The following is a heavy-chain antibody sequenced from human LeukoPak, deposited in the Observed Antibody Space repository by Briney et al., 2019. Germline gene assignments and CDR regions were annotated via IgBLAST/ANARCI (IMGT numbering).Heavy chain of an antibody. Sequence: SETLSLTCTVSGGSISGYYWSWIRQPAGKGLEWIGRIYTSGSTNYNPSLKSRVTMSVDTSKNQFSLKLSSVTAADTAVYYCARESFFPDCSGGSCYSSPIDYWGQGTLVTVSS. CDR1: GGSISGYY. J-gene: IGHJ4*02. CDR3: ARESFFPDCSGGSCYSSPIDY. V-gene: IGHV4-4*07. CDR2: IYTSGST. D-gene: IGHD2-15*01.